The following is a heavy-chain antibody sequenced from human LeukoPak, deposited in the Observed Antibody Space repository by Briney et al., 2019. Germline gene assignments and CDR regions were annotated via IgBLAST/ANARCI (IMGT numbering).Heavy chain of an antibody. CDR2: IRYDGSNK. CDR3: GGGTWSQMDV. CDR1: GFTFSSYG. D-gene: IGHD1-1*01. V-gene: IGHV3-30*02. Sequence: PGGSLRLSCAASGFTFSSYGMHWVRQAPGKGLEWVAFIRYDGSNKYYADSVKGRFTISRDNSKNMLYLQMNSLRAEDTAVYYSGGGTWSQMDVWGKGTTVTVSS. J-gene: IGHJ6*04.